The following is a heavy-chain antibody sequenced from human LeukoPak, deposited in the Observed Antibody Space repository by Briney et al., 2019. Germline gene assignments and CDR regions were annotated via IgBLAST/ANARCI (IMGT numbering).Heavy chain of an antibody. Sequence: GESLKISCKASGYTFTGDWIGWVRQMPGKGLEWMGIIYPGDSDTKYNAPFQGQVTISADKSISTAYLQWSSLKAWDTAMYYCARRFEYSSSYRPVLQKDYYYYYMDVWGKGTTVTVSS. CDR1: GYTFTGDW. D-gene: IGHD6-6*01. CDR2: IYPGDSDT. CDR3: ARRFEYSSSYRPVLQKDYYYYYMDV. V-gene: IGHV5-51*01. J-gene: IGHJ6*03.